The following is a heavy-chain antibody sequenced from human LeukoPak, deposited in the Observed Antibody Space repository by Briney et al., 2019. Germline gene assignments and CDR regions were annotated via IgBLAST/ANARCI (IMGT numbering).Heavy chain of an antibody. CDR2: ILANSGAT. CDR1: GYTLTDHH. D-gene: IGHD5-24*01. CDR3: GRDPTDGYAHADY. Sequence: ASVKVSCKASGYTLTDHHILWLRQVPGQGLEWMGWILANSGATKFAQDFQGRVTMTRDATTNTAYMELRSLRSDDTAIYYCGRDPTDGYAHADYWGQGTLVTVSS. V-gene: IGHV1-2*02. J-gene: IGHJ4*02.